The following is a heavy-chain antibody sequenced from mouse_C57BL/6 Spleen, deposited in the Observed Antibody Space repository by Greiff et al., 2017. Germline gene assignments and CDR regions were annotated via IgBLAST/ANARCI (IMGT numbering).Heavy chain of an antibody. CDR3: AREGFYDGDNQASSFAY. Sequence: VQLKESGPGLVKPSQSLSLTCSVTGYSFTSGYYWNWIRQFPGNKLEWMGYISYDGSNNYNPYLKNRISIARDTSKNQFFLKLNSVTTEDTATDYSAREGFYDGDNQASSFAYWGQGTPLTVSA. CDR1: GYSFTSGYY. D-gene: IGHD2-3*01. V-gene: IGHV3-6*01. CDR2: ISYDGSN. J-gene: IGHJ2*01.